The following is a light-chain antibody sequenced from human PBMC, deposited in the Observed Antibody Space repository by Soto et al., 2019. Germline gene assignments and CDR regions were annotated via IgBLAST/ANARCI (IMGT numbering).Light chain of an antibody. Sequence: EIVLTQSPATLSLSPGERATVSCRASQSVSTYLAWYQQKPGQAPRLLIYDASNRATGIPARFSGRGSGTDFTLTISSLEPEDFAVYYCQQRSNWPLTFGGGTKVEIK. V-gene: IGKV3-11*01. CDR2: DAS. CDR3: QQRSNWPLT. CDR1: QSVSTY. J-gene: IGKJ4*01.